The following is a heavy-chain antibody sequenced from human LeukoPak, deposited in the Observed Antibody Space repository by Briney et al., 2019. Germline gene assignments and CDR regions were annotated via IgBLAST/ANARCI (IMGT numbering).Heavy chain of an antibody. Sequence: PSETLSLTCAVSGGSIGSYYWSWVRQPPGKGLEWIAYIDYSGSTRYNSSLESRLTISVDTSKNQFSLKLTSVTPADSAVYYCARLALGYCSGGTCPYYFGHWGQGTLVTVSS. CDR2: IDYSGST. V-gene: IGHV4-59*01. D-gene: IGHD2-15*01. CDR1: GGSIGSYY. CDR3: ARLALGYCSGGTCPYYFGH. J-gene: IGHJ4*02.